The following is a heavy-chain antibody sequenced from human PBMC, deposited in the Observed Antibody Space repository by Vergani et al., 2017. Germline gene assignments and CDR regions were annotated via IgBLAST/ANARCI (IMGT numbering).Heavy chain of an antibody. J-gene: IGHJ2*01. Sequence: QVQLQESGPGLVKPSETLSLTCTVSGGSISSYYWSWIRQPPGKGLEWIGYIYYSGSTNYNPSLKSRVTISVDTSKNQFSLKLSSVTAADTAVYYCARDRYDLWGGYYSYWYFDLWGRGTLVTVSS. D-gene: IGHD3-3*01. CDR1: GGSISSYY. V-gene: IGHV4-59*12. CDR2: IYYSGST. CDR3: ARDRYDLWGGYYSYWYFDL.